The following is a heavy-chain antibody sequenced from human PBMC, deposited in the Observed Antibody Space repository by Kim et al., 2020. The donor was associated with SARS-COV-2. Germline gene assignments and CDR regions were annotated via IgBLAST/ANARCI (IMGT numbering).Heavy chain of an antibody. V-gene: IGHV3-48*02. J-gene: IGHJ4*02. CDR3: ARDTTSSSAPLDY. D-gene: IGHD6-6*01. CDR2: ISSSSKNR. Sequence: GGSLRLSCAASGFTFSNYSMNWVRQAPGKGLEWVSYISSSSKNRYYADSVNGRFTISRDDAKNSLYLQMNSLRDEDSAVYYCARDTTSSSAPLDYWGQGTLVTVSS. CDR1: GFTFSNYS.